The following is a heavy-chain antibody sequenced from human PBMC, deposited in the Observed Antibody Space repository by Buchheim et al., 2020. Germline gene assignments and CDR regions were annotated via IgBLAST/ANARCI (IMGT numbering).Heavy chain of an antibody. J-gene: IGHJ6*02. V-gene: IGHV3-11*01. CDR3: ARDYLITGFGAEDYYYYGMDV. D-gene: IGHD3-3*01. CDR2: ISSSGSTI. CDR1: GFTFSDYY. Sequence: VQLVESGGGLVQPGGSLRLSCAAPGFTFSDYYMSWIRQAPGKGLEWVSYISSSGSTIYYADSVKGRFTISRDKAKNSLYLQMNSLRAEDTAVYYCARDYLITGFGAEDYYYYGMDVWGQGTT.